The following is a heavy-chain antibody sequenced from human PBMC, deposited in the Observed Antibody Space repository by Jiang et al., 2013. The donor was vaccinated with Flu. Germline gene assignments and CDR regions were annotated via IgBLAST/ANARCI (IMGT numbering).Heavy chain of an antibody. CDR1: GYTFTAYY. Sequence: SCRASGYTFTAYYIHWVRQAPGQGLEWMGWINPNTGVTKLCTEISGAGVTMTRDTSISTAYMELSRLKSDDTAVYYCARDGAGTIYWYFDLWGRGTLVTVSS. J-gene: IGHJ2*01. D-gene: IGHD6-19*01. CDR2: INPNTGVT. CDR3: ARDGAGTIYWYFDL. V-gene: IGHV1-2*02.